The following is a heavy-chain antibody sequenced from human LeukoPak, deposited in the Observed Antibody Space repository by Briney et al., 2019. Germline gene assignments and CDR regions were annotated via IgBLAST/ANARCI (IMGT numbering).Heavy chain of an antibody. CDR2: IIPIFGTA. CDR3: ARDWDTAMVMFYYYYMDV. D-gene: IGHD5-18*01. J-gene: IGHJ6*03. V-gene: IGHV1-69*06. Sequence: ASVKVSCKASGGTFSSYAISWARQAPGQGLEWMGGIIPIFGTANYAQKFQGRVTITADKSTSTAYMELRSLRSDDTAVYYCARDWDTAMVMFYYYYMDVWGKGTTVTVTS. CDR1: GGTFSSYA.